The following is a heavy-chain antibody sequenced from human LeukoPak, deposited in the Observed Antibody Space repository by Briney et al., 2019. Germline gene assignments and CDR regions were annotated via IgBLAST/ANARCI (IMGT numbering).Heavy chain of an antibody. CDR1: GYTFTSYD. J-gene: IGHJ4*02. V-gene: IGHV1-8*03. CDR3: AGGWGDYNEPVVC. Sequence: ASVKVSCKASGYTFTSYDINWVRQATGQGLEWMGWMNPNSGNTGYAQKFQGRVTITRNTSISTAYMELSSLRFEDTAVYYCAGGWGDYNEPVVCWGQGTLVTVSS. D-gene: IGHD4-17*01. CDR2: MNPNSGNT.